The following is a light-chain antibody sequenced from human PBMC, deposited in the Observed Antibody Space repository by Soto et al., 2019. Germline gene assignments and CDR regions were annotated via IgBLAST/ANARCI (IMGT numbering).Light chain of an antibody. Sequence: EIVLTQSPGTLSLSPGERATLSCRASQSVSDNHLAWYHQKPGQPPRLLIYGASNRATGIPDRFSGHGSGPDFTLTISRLEPEDFATDYCHHYDRSPIFTFGPGTKVDI. V-gene: IGKV3-20*01. CDR1: QSVSDNH. CDR3: HHYDRSPIFT. CDR2: GAS. J-gene: IGKJ3*01.